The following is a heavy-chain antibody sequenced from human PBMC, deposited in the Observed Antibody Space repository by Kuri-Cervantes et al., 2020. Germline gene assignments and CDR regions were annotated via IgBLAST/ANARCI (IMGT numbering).Heavy chain of an antibody. Sequence: GGSLRLSCAASGFTVSNNYMSWVRQAPGKGLEWVSAISGSGDSTYYADPVKGRFTISRDNSKNTLYLQMNSLRAEDTAVYYCAGDGMAVDGYSGLLDYWGQGVLVTVSS. D-gene: IGHD5-18*01. J-gene: IGHJ4*02. V-gene: IGHV3-23*01. CDR3: AGDGMAVDGYSGLLDY. CDR1: GFTVSNNY. CDR2: ISGSGDST.